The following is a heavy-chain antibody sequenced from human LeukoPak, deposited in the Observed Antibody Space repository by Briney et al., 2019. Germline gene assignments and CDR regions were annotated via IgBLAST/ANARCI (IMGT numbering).Heavy chain of an antibody. CDR2: ISYDGSNK. CDR1: GFTFSSYG. Sequence: PGGSLRLSCAASGFTFSSYGMHWVRQAPGKGLEWVAVISYDGSNKYYADSVKGRFTISRDNSKNTLYLQMNSLRAEDTAVYYCAGRSGSCTQGAFDIWGQGTMVTVSS. V-gene: IGHV3-30*03. CDR3: AGRSGSCTQGAFDI. D-gene: IGHD1-26*01. J-gene: IGHJ3*02.